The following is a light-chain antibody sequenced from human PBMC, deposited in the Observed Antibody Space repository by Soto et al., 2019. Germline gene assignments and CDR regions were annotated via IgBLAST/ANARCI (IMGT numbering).Light chain of an antibody. CDR2: GAS. CDR3: QHFGGTTFT. V-gene: IGKV3-20*01. J-gene: IGKJ5*01. CDR1: QSVSSSY. Sequence: PGEGATLSCRASQSVSSSYIAWYQQRPGQTPSLLIYGASTRATGIPDRFSGSGSGTHFTLTISRLEPGDFAVYYCQHFGGTTFTFGQGTRLDIK.